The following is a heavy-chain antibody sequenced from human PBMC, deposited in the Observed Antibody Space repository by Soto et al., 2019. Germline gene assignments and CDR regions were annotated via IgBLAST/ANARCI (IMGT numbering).Heavy chain of an antibody. CDR1: GGSISSSSYY. V-gene: IGHV4-39*01. CDR3: ARLSSDSSGRGIDY. CDR2: IYYSGST. J-gene: IGHJ4*02. Sequence: SETLSLTCTVSGGSISSSSYYWGWIRQPPGKGLEWIGSIYYSGSTYYNPSLKSRVTISVDTSKNQFSLKLSSVTAADTAVYYCARLSSDSSGRGIDYWGQGTLVTVSS. D-gene: IGHD6-19*01.